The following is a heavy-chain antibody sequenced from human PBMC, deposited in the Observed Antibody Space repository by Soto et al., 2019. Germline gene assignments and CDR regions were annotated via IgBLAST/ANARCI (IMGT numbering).Heavy chain of an antibody. D-gene: IGHD2-15*01. CDR3: AREDSTRGFAFDA. Sequence: EVQLLESGGDLGQPGGSLRLSCVASGYVFSNYAMAWVRQVPGKGLQWVSRIDGSGAAHYGDSVKGRVTMSRDNSKNTLWLQLDRPRGEDTAGYFWAREDSTRGFAFDAWGQGTWVAVSS. CDR1: GYVFSNYA. CDR2: IDGSGAA. J-gene: IGHJ3*01. V-gene: IGHV3-23*01.